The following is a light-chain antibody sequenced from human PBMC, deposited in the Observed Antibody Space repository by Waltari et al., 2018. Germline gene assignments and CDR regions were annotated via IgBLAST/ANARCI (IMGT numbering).Light chain of an antibody. CDR3: SSYAGSNNFDV. V-gene: IGLV2-8*01. Sequence: QSALTPTPSASGSPGQSFTICCPGTSRDHGAYTYVPWYQQHPGKAPKLRIYEVSKRPSGGPDRLSGFKSGNTPSLTVSGLQAEDEADYYCSSYAGSNNFDVFGTGTKVTVL. J-gene: IGLJ1*01. CDR1: SRDHGAYTY. CDR2: EVS.